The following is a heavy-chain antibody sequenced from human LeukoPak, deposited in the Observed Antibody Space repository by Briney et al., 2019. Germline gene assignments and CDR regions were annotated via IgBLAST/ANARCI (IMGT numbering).Heavy chain of an antibody. Sequence: SETLSLTCAVYGGSFRGYYWSWIRQPPGKGLEWIGEINHSGSTNYNPSLKSRVTISVDTSKNQFSLKLSSATAADTAVYYCARGGGSGYYTWSARYYYGMDVWGQGTTVTVSS. V-gene: IGHV4-34*01. D-gene: IGHD3-3*01. CDR2: INHSGST. CDR1: GGSFRGYY. CDR3: ARGGGSGYYTWSARYYYGMDV. J-gene: IGHJ6*02.